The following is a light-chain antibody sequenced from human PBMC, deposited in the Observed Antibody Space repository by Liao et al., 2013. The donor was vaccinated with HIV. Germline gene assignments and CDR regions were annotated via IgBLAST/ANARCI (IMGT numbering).Light chain of an antibody. Sequence: SYELTQPPSVSVSPGQTASITCSGDKLGDKYACWYQQKPGQSPVLVIYQDSKRPSGIPERFSGSNPGNTTTLTISRIEAGDEADYYCQVWDSSSDHLVFGTGTKVTVL. CDR3: QVWDSSSDHLV. CDR2: QDS. CDR1: KLGDKY. V-gene: IGLV3-1*01. J-gene: IGLJ1*01.